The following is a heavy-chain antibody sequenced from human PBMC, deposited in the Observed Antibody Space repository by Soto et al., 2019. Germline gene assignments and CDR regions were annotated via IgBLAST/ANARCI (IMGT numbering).Heavy chain of an antibody. CDR3: TRRMVVANAFDI. J-gene: IGHJ3*02. D-gene: IGHD2-15*01. CDR1: GYTFTSYG. Sequence: ASVKVSCKASGYTFTSYGISWVRQAPGQGLEWMGWISAYNGNTNYAQKLQGRVTMTTDTSTSTAYMELRSLRSDDTAVYYCTRRMVVANAFDIWGQGTMVTVSS. V-gene: IGHV1-18*01. CDR2: ISAYNGNT.